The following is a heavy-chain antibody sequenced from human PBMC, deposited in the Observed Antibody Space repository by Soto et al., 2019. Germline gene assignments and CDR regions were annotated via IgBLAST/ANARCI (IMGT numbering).Heavy chain of an antibody. Sequence: TETLSLTCTVSGDPVSSDDFYWTWIRQPPGKGLEWIGYISSSGNSNYNPSLKSRVTMSLETSTNQFSLKSTSVTPADTAVYYCARDIRGFSRAFDYWGPGALVTVFS. CDR2: ISSSGNS. J-gene: IGHJ4*02. D-gene: IGHD5-18*01. CDR1: GDPVSSDDFY. V-gene: IGHV4-61*08. CDR3: ARDIRGFSRAFDY.